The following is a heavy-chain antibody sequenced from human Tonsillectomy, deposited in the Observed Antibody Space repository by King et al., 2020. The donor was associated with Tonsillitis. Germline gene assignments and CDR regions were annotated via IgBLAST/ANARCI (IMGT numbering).Heavy chain of an antibody. D-gene: IGHD4-17*01. CDR3: ARQNGDYGFYFDY. V-gene: IGHV5-51*01. CDR2: MYPGDSDT. J-gene: IGHJ4*02. Sequence: QLVQSGAEVKKPGESLKISCKGSGYNFTSYGIACVRLMPGKGVEWMGVMYPGDSDTRYNPSFQGHVIISVDKSISTAYLQWSSLKASDTAMYYCARQNGDYGFYFDYWGQGTLVTVFS. CDR1: GYNFTSYG.